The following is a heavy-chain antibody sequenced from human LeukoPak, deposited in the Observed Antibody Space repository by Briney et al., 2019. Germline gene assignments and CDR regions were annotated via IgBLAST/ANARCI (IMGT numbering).Heavy chain of an antibody. CDR1: GFTFSNFA. J-gene: IGHJ4*02. D-gene: IGHD2-21*02. CDR3: AKRLGDQRAFDY. Sequence: GGSLRPSCAASGFTFSNFARTGAPQAPGKRLDGFSGISGTSGTINYADPVKGRFTISRDNSKNTVYLQMNSLRAEDTAVYYCAKRLGDQRAFDYWGQGTLVTVSS. CDR2: ISGTSGTI. V-gene: IGHV3-23*01.